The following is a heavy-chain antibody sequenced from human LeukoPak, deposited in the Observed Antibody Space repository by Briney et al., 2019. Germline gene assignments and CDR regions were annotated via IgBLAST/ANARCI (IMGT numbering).Heavy chain of an antibody. D-gene: IGHD3-9*01. CDR2: IYYSGST. J-gene: IGHJ4*02. CDR3: ARTTPLRYDILTGYYLYYFDY. V-gene: IGHV4-39*01. Sequence: SETLSLTCTVSGGSISSSSYYWGWIRQPPGKGLEWIGSIYYSGSTYCNPSLKSRVTISVDTSKNQFSLKLSSVTAADTAVYYCARTTPLRYDILTGYYLYYFDYWGQGTLVTVSS. CDR1: GGSISSSSYY.